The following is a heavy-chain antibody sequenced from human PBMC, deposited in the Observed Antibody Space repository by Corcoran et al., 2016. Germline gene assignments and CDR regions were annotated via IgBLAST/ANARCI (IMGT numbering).Heavy chain of an antibody. CDR1: GYTFTSYD. Sequence: QVQLVQSGAEVKKPGASVKVSCKASGYTFTSYDINWVRQATGQGLEWMGWMNPNSGNTGYAQKFQGRVTMTRNTSISTAYMELSSLRSEDTAVYYCARRRLGYCSGGSCYRNWFDPWGQGTLVTVSS. D-gene: IGHD2-15*01. V-gene: IGHV1-8*01. CDR3: ARRRLGYCSGGSCYRNWFDP. J-gene: IGHJ5*02. CDR2: MNPNSGNT.